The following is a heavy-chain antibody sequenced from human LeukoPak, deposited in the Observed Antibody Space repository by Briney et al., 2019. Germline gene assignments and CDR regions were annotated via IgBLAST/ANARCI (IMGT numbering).Heavy chain of an antibody. J-gene: IGHJ4*02. V-gene: IGHV3-49*04. CDR2: IRSKGYGSTT. CDR1: GFTFGGYG. Sequence: GGSLRLSCTASGFTFGGYGMSWVRQAPGKGLEWVGFIRSKGYGSTTEYAATVKGRFTISRDDSKNIAYLQMNSLKTEDTAVYFCTRDYRDVEYWGQGTLVTVSS. D-gene: IGHD4-17*01. CDR3: TRDYRDVEY.